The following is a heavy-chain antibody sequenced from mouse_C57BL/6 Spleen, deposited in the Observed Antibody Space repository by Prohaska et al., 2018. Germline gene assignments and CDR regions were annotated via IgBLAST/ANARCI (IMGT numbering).Heavy chain of an antibody. CDR2: INPNNGGT. V-gene: IGHV1-26*01. J-gene: IGHJ2*01. D-gene: IGHD4-1*01. Sequence: HGKSLEWIGDINPNNGGTSYNQKFKGKATLTVDKSSSTAYMELRSLTSEDSAVYYCARSLGNDYFDYWGQGTTLTVSS. CDR3: ARSLGNDYFDY.